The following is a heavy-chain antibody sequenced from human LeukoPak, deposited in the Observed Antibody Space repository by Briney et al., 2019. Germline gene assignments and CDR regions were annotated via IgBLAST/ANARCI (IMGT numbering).Heavy chain of an antibody. D-gene: IGHD6-13*01. V-gene: IGHV1-2*04. CDR2: INPNSGGT. J-gene: IGHJ4*02. CDR1: GYTFTDYY. CDR3: AKDPRHDTIAAAGTLTDGVDY. Sequence: GASVKVSCKASGYTFTDYYIHWVRQAPGHGLEWMGWINPNSGGTKFAQKFLGWVTMTRDTSINTAYMELSRLRPDDTAVYYCAKDPRHDTIAAAGTLTDGVDYWGQGTLVTVSS.